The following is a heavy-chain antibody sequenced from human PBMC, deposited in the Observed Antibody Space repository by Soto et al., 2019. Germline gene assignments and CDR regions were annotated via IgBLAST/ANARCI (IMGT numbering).Heavy chain of an antibody. Sequence: ASVKVSCKASGYTFTGYYMHWVRQAPGQGLEWMGWINPNSGGTNYAQKFQGWVTMTRDTSISTAYMELSRLRSDDTAVYYCARCITMILVVSGGYFDYWGQGTLVTVSS. CDR3: ARCITMILVVSGGYFDY. CDR1: GYTFTGYY. J-gene: IGHJ4*02. D-gene: IGHD3-22*01. V-gene: IGHV1-2*04. CDR2: INPNSGGT.